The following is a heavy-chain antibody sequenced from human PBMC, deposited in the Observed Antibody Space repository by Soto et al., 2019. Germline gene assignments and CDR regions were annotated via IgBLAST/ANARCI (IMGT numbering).Heavy chain of an antibody. CDR3: AKRSPYSSGWYSPIFDY. J-gene: IGHJ4*02. CDR1: GFSFSDYA. D-gene: IGHD6-13*01. CDR2: ISESGGST. Sequence: PGGSLRLSCAASGFSFSDYAMSWVRQAPGKGPEWVSVISESGGSTHYADSVRGRFTGSRDNSKNSLSLRMNSLRDEDTAVYFCAKRSPYSSGWYSPIFDYWGQGALVTVSS. V-gene: IGHV3-23*01.